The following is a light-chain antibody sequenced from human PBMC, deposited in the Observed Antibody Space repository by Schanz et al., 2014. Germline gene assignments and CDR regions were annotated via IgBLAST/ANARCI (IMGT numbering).Light chain of an antibody. CDR2: GAS. CDR3: QQRYKWPLT. CDR1: QSVSSSY. V-gene: IGKV3D-20*02. Sequence: EIVLTQSPGTLSLSPGERATLSCRASQSVSSSYSAWYQQRPGQAPRLLIYGASSRATGVPDRFSGSGSGTDFTLTISSLEPEDFAVYYCQQRYKWPLTFGGGTKVEIK. J-gene: IGKJ4*01.